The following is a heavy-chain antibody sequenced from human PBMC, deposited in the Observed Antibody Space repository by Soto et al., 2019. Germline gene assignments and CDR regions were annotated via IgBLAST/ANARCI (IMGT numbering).Heavy chain of an antibody. CDR1: GFTFSSYA. J-gene: IGHJ6*02. CDR2: ISGSGGST. V-gene: IGHV3-23*01. Sequence: GGSLRLSCAASGFTFSSYAMSWVRQAPGKGLEWVSAISGSGGSTYYADSVKGRFTISRDNSKNTLYLQMNSLRAEDTAVYYCARDLRGYSYGSYYYYGMDVWGQGTTVTVSS. D-gene: IGHD5-18*01. CDR3: ARDLRGYSYGSYYYYGMDV.